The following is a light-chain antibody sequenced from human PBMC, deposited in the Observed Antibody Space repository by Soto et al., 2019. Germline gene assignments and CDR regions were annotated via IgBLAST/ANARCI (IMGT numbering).Light chain of an antibody. J-gene: IGKJ5*01. CDR2: WAS. CDR3: QQYYSTPIT. CDR1: QSVLYSSNNKNY. Sequence: DIVMTQSPDSLAVSLGERATINCKSSQSVLYSSNNKNYLAWYQQKPGKPPKLLIYWASTRESGVPDRFSGSGSGTDFTLTSSSLQAEDVAVYYCQQYYSTPITFGQGTRLEIK. V-gene: IGKV4-1*01.